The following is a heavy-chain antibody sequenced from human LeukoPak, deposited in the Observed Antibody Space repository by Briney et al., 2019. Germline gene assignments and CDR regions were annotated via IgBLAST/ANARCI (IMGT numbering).Heavy chain of an antibody. CDR1: GGSLNGYY. CDR3: ARGIRSRWLQLERMYFQH. V-gene: IGHV4-34*01. Sequence: SETLSLTCAVYGGSLNGYYWSWIRQPPGKGLEWIGEINHSGSTNYNPSLKSRVTFSVDTSRNQLSLKLSSVTAADTAVYYRARGIRSRWLQLERMYFQHWGRGTLVTVSS. J-gene: IGHJ1*01. D-gene: IGHD5-24*01. CDR2: INHSGST.